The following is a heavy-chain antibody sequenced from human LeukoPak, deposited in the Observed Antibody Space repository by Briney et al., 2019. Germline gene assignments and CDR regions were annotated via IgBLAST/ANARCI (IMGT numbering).Heavy chain of an antibody. Sequence: GGSLRLFWAASGFTFSSHVVSWGRQVPGKGLELVSAIIDSGGSKYYADSVKGQFNISRDNSKNTLYLQMTSLRAEDTAVYYCAKWIYITMIVDDAFDIWGQGTMVTVSS. CDR1: GFTFSSHV. D-gene: IGHD3-22*01. V-gene: IGHV3-23*01. J-gene: IGHJ3*02. CDR3: AKWIYITMIVDDAFDI. CDR2: IIDSGGSK.